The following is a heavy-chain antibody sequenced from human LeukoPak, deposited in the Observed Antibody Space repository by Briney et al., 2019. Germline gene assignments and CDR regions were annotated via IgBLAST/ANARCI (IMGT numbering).Heavy chain of an antibody. J-gene: IGHJ6*02. D-gene: IGHD3-9*01. CDR3: ARDITHYDILTGHYYYYGMDV. V-gene: IGHV3-23*01. Sequence: GGSLRLSCAASGFTFSSYAMSWVRQAPGKGLEWVSAISGSGGSTYYADSVKGRFTISRDNSKNTLYLQMNSLRAEDTAVYYCARDITHYDILTGHYYYYGMDVWGQGTTVTVSS. CDR2: ISGSGGST. CDR1: GFTFSSYA.